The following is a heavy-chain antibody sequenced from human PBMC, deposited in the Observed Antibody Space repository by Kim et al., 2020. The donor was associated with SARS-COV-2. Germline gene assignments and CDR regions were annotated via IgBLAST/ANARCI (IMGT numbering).Heavy chain of an antibody. CDR3: ARVAEYCGGDCYSLAYFDY. Sequence: SETLSLTCTVSGGSISSYYWSWIRQPPGKGLEWIGYIYYSGSTNYNPSLKSRVTISVDTSKNQFSLKLSSVTAADTAVYYCARVAEYCGGDCYSLAYFDYWGQGTLVTVSS. V-gene: IGHV4-59*13. D-gene: IGHD2-21*02. CDR1: GGSISSYY. CDR2: IYYSGST. J-gene: IGHJ4*02.